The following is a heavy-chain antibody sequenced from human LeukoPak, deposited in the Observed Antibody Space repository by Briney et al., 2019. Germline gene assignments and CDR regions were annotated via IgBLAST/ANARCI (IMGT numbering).Heavy chain of an antibody. CDR1: GGTFSSYA. J-gene: IGHJ4*02. CDR3: ARDRPVTTGGGFDY. V-gene: IGHV1-69*06. Sequence: PSVKVSCKASGGTFSSYAISGVRQAPGQGLEWMGRIIPIFGTANYAQKFQGRVTITADKSTSTAYMELSSLRSEDTAVYYCARDRPVTTGGGFDYWGQGTLVTVSS. CDR2: IIPIFGTA. D-gene: IGHD4-17*01.